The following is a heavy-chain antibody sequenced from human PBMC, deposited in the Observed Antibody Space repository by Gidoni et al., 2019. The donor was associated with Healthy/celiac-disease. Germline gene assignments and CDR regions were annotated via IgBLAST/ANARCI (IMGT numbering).Heavy chain of an antibody. V-gene: IGHV3-48*04. CDR1: GFTFSSYS. J-gene: IGHJ4*02. D-gene: IGHD2-2*01. CDR2: ISSSSSTI. CDR3: ARYCSSTSCLLLGGGADFDY. Sequence: EVQLVESGGGLVQPGGSLRLSCAASGFTFSSYSMNWVRQAPGKGLEWVSYISSSSSTIYYADSVKDRFTISRDNAKNSLYLQMNSLRAEDTAVYYCARYCSSTSCLLLGGGADFDYWGQGTLVTVSS.